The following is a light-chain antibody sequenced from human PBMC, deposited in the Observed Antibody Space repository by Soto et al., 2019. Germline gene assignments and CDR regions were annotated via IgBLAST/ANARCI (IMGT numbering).Light chain of an antibody. Sequence: QSALTQPASVSGSPGQSITISCTGSSDGIGRYNQVSWYQQHPGKAPKVIIYEGSQRPSGVSNRFSGSKSGNTASLTISGLQAEDEADYYCCSYVGSTTYVFGSGTK. CDR1: SDGIGRYNQ. J-gene: IGLJ1*01. CDR3: CSYVGSTTYV. CDR2: EGS. V-gene: IGLV2-23*01.